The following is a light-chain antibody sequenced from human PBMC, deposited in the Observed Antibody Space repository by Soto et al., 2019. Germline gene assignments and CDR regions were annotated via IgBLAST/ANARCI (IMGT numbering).Light chain of an antibody. Sequence: QSALTQPPSASGSPGQSVTISCTRTSSDVGGYNYVSWYQQHPGRAPKLMIYEVIKRPSGVPDRFSGSKSGNTASLTVSGLQAEDEADYYCSSYAGSSVVFGGGTKLTVL. V-gene: IGLV2-8*01. CDR3: SSYAGSSVV. CDR1: SSDVGGYNY. CDR2: EVI. J-gene: IGLJ2*01.